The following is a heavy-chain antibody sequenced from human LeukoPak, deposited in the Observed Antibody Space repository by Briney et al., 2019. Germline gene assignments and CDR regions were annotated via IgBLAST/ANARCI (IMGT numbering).Heavy chain of an antibody. CDR1: GYTFTSYG. CDR2: ISAYNGNT. D-gene: IGHD2-15*01. Sequence: GASVKVSCKASGYTFTSYGISWVRQAPGQGLEWMGWISAYNGNTNYAQKLQGRVTMTTDTSTSTAYMELRSLRSDDTAVYYCAREDRPVGPYCSGGSCYSSDAFDIWGQGTMVTVSS. J-gene: IGHJ3*02. CDR3: AREDRPVGPYCSGGSCYSSDAFDI. V-gene: IGHV1-18*01.